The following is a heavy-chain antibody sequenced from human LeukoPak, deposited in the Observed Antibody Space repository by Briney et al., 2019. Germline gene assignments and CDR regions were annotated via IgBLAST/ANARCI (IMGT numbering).Heavy chain of an antibody. CDR1: GDSISSHY. D-gene: IGHD3-10*01. CDR3: ASNLWFGELLSDY. Sequence: PSETLSLTCTVSGDSISSHYWSWIRQPPGKGLEWIGYIYNSGSTNYNPSLKSRVTISVDTSKNQFSLNLSSVTAADTAVYYCASNLWFGELLSDYWGQGTLVTVSS. J-gene: IGHJ4*02. CDR2: IYNSGST. V-gene: IGHV4-59*08.